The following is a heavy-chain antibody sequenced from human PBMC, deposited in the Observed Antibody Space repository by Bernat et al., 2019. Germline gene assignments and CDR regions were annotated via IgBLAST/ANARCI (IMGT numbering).Heavy chain of an antibody. D-gene: IGHD2-15*01. CDR2: ISGSGGST. J-gene: IGHJ6*03. CDR1: GFTFSSYA. CDR3: ARDGGDIVVVVAATVFYMDV. V-gene: IGHV3-23*01. Sequence: EVQLLESGGGLVQPGGSLRLSCAASGFTFSSYAMSWVRQAPGKGLEWVSAISGSGGSTYYADSVKGRFTISRDNSKNTLYLQMNSLRAEDTAVYYCARDGGDIVVVVAATVFYMDVWGKGTTVTVSS.